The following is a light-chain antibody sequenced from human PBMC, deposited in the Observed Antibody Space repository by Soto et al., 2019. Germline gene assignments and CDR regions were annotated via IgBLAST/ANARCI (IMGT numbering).Light chain of an antibody. CDR2: GAS. CDR1: QSVSSSY. V-gene: IGKV3-20*01. J-gene: IGKJ4*02. CDR3: QQYGSSPLT. Sequence: EILCTQSPGTLSLSPGEISTLSCRASQSVSSSYLAWYQQKPGQAPRLLIYGASSRATGIPDRFSGSGSGTDFTLTISRLEPEDFAVYSCQQYGSSPLTFGGGTKVDIK.